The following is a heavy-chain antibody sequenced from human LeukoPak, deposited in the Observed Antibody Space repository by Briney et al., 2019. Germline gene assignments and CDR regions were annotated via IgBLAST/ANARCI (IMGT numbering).Heavy chain of an antibody. CDR3: AKAGYSSGWLPFDP. J-gene: IGHJ5*02. CDR2: ISYDGSNK. CDR1: GFTFSSYG. V-gene: IGHV3-30*18. D-gene: IGHD6-19*01. Sequence: GRSLRLSCAASGFTFSSYGMHWVRQALGKGLEWVAVISYDGSNKYYADSVKGRFTISRDNSKNTLYLRMNSLRAEDTAVYYCAKAGYSSGWLPFDPWGQGTLVTVSS.